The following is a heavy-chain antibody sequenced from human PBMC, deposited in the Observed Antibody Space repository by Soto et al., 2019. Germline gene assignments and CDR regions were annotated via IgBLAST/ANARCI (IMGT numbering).Heavy chain of an antibody. Sequence: QVQLQESGPGLVKPSETLSLTCSVSGDSVSDFYWGWVRQPAGKGLEWIGRMFPGGSSNYHPSLTSRVTMTIDTPKPQFSLGLTSVAASDAAVSYCVRDSPIAAGCGDVWARGTKVPVSS. J-gene: IGHJ6*02. CDR1: GDSVSDFY. D-gene: IGHD2-21*01. CDR3: VRDSPIAAGCGDV. V-gene: IGHV4-4*07. CDR2: MFPGGSS.